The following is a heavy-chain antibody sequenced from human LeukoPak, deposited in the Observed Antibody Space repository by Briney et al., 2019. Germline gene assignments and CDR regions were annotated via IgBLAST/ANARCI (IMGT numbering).Heavy chain of an antibody. CDR3: ARGGSGYDSFYYYGMDV. CDR2: IYDSGST. V-gene: IGHV4-59*01. D-gene: IGHD5-12*01. CDR1: GGSISSYY. J-gene: IGHJ6*02. Sequence: SETLSLTCTVSGGSISSYYWSWMRQPPGKGVEWMGYIYDSGSTNYNPSLKSRVTISVDTSKNQFSLKLSSVTAADTAVYYCARGGSGYDSFYYYGMDVWGQGTTVTVSS.